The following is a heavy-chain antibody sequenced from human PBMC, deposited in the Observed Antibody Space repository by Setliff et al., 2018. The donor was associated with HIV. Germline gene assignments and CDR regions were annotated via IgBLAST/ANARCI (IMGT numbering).Heavy chain of an antibody. CDR1: GFTFSNYA. J-gene: IGHJ4*02. D-gene: IGHD3-22*01. CDR2: ILSTGERT. V-gene: IGHV3-23*01. Sequence: GESLKISCAASGFTFSNYAMSWVRQAPGEGLEWVSAILSTGERTFYADSVKGRFTISRDNSKNTVYLQMNSLRAEETAEYYCAKELAASGLGYFDSWGRGILVTVSS. CDR3: AKELAASGLGYFDS.